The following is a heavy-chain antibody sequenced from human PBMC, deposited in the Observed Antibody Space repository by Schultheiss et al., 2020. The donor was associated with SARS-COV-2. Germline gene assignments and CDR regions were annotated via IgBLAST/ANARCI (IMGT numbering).Heavy chain of an antibody. J-gene: IGHJ4*02. D-gene: IGHD6-13*01. CDR1: GFTFSSYG. Sequence: GESLKISCAASGFTFSSYGMHWVRQAPGKGLEWVSYISSSSSTIYYADSVKGRFTISRDNAKNSLYLQMNSLRAEDTAVYYCASAPHSSSLAYWGQGTLVTVSS. CDR2: ISSSSSTI. CDR3: ASAPHSSSLAY. V-gene: IGHV3-48*01.